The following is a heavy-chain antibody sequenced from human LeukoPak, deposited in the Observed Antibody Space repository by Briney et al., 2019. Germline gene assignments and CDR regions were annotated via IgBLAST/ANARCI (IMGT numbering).Heavy chain of an antibody. D-gene: IGHD1-26*01. CDR3: ARGGQGATTPTFGDFQH. CDR1: GFTFSTYA. V-gene: IGHV3-30-3*01. CDR2: ILSDGVSN. Sequence: GGSLRLSCAASGFTFSTYAMHWVRQPPGRGLEWVAVILSDGVSNYYADSVKGRFTISRDNSKNTLYLQMNSLRGEDTAVYYCARGGQGATTPTFGDFQHWGQGTLVTVSS. J-gene: IGHJ1*01.